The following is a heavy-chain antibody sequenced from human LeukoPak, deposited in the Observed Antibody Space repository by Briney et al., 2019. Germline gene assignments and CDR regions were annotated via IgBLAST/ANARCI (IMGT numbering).Heavy chain of an antibody. CDR1: GFTFSSYA. V-gene: IGHV3-30*04. Sequence: GRSLRLSCAASGFTFSSYAMHWDRQAPGKGLEWVAVISYDGSNKYYADSVKGRFTISRDNSKNTLYMQMNSLRDEDTAVYYCARPSRIGYSNGLVLDYWGQGTLVTVSS. CDR3: ARPSRIGYSNGLVLDY. D-gene: IGHD4-11*01. J-gene: IGHJ4*02. CDR2: ISYDGSNK.